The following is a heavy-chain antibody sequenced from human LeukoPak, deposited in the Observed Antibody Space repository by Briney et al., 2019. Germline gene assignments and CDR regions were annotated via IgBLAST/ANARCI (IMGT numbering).Heavy chain of an antibody. J-gene: IGHJ4*02. Sequence: ASVTVSCKASGYTFTGYYMHWVRQAPGQGLEWMGRINPNSGGTNYAQKFQGRVTMTRDTSISTAYMELSRLRSDDTAVYYCATDYYDSSGYYRVQSHYWGQGTLVTVSS. CDR3: ATDYYDSSGYYRVQSHY. D-gene: IGHD3-22*01. V-gene: IGHV1-2*06. CDR2: INPNSGGT. CDR1: GYTFTGYY.